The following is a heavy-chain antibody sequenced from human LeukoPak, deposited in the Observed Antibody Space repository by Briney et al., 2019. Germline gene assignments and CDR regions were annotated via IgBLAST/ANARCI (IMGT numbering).Heavy chain of an antibody. Sequence: GGSLRLSCAASGFTFSTYGMHWVRQAPGKGLEWVAFIWYDGSNKYYADSVKGRFTISRDNAKNSLYLQMNSLRAEDTAVYYCGRVKEASAFDIWGQGTMVTVSS. CDR2: IWYDGSNK. J-gene: IGHJ3*02. CDR3: GRVKEASAFDI. V-gene: IGHV3-33*01. CDR1: GFTFSTYG. D-gene: IGHD5-12*01.